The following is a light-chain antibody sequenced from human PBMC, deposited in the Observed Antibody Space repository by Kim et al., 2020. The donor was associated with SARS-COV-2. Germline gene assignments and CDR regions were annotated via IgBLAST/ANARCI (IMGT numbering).Light chain of an antibody. J-gene: IGLJ2*01. Sequence: SYELTQPPSGSVAPGKTARVSCGGNSIGSKSVHWYQQKSGQAPVLVIYYDSDRPSGIPERFSGSNSGNTATLTIGRVEAGDEADYYCQVWDSSSDHRVVFGGGTQLTVL. CDR3: QVWDSSSDHRVV. CDR1: SIGSKS. CDR2: YDS. V-gene: IGLV3-21*04.